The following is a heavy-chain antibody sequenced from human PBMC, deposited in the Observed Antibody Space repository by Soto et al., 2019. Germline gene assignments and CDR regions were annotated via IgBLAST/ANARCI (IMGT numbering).Heavy chain of an antibody. J-gene: IGHJ4*02. CDR2: ISYDGSNK. Sequence: QVQLVESGGGVVQPGRSPRLSCAASGFTFSSYGMHWVRQAPGKGLEWVAVISYDGSNKYYADSVKGRFTISRDNSKNTLYLQMNSLRAEDTAVYYCAKDEVAAAGTSYFDYWGQGTLVTVSS. D-gene: IGHD6-13*01. CDR3: AKDEVAAAGTSYFDY. V-gene: IGHV3-30*18. CDR1: GFTFSSYG.